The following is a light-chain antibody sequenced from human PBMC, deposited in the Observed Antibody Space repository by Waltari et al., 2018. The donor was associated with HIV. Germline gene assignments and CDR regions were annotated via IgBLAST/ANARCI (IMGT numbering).Light chain of an antibody. Sequence: QSALTQPPSVSASPGQSITISCTGTSSAVGSYNLVSWYQPHPGKAPKTMIYEVSKWPAGVSNRFSGSKSGNTASLTISGLQAEDEADYYCCSYAGSSTYVFGTGTKVTVL. J-gene: IGLJ1*01. CDR1: SSAVGSYNL. CDR2: EVS. CDR3: CSYAGSSTYV. V-gene: IGLV2-23*02.